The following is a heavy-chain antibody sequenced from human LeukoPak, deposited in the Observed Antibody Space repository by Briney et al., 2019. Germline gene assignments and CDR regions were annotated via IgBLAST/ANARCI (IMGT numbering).Heavy chain of an antibody. J-gene: IGHJ4*02. Sequence: PSETLSLTCAVYGGSFSGYYWSWIRQPPGKGLEWIGKINHSGSTNYNPSLKSRATISVDTSKNQFSLKLSSVTAADTAVYYCARVGDYGDFRIDSWGQGTLVTVSS. V-gene: IGHV4-34*01. CDR1: GGSFSGYY. CDR3: ARVGDYGDFRIDS. CDR2: INHSGST. D-gene: IGHD4-17*01.